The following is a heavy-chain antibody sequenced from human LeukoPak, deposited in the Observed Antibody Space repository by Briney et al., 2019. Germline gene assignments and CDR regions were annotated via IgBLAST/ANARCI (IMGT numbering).Heavy chain of an antibody. D-gene: IGHD6-13*01. V-gene: IGHV4-39*01. CDR3: ASVYSSSSPYYFDY. J-gene: IGHJ4*02. CDR1: GGSISSSSYY. CDR2: IYYSGST. Sequence: PSETLSLTCTVSGGSISSSSYYWGWIRQPPGKGLEWIGSIYYSGSTYYNPSLKSRVTISVDTSKNQFSLKLSSVTAADTAVYYCASVYSSSSPYYFDYWGQGTLVTVSS.